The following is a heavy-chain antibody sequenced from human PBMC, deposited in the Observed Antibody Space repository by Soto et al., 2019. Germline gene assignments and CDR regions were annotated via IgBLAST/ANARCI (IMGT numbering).Heavy chain of an antibody. CDR3: ARGGPMIVVKKDATDKYYLDS. Sequence: SETLSLTCAVYGGSFSGYYWSWIRQPPGKGLEWIGEINHIGSSNYNPSLKSRVTISVDTSKNQFSLKLSSVTAADTAFYYCARGGPMIVVKKDATDKYYLDSWGQGSLVTVSA. J-gene: IGHJ4*02. V-gene: IGHV4-34*01. CDR1: GGSFSGYY. D-gene: IGHD3-22*01. CDR2: INHIGSS.